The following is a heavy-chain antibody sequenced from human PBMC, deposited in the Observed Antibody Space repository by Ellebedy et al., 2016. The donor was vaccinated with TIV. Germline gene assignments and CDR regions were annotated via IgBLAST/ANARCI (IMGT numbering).Heavy chain of an antibody. CDR1: GFTFSSYA. J-gene: IGHJ4*02. CDR2: ITSSGGTT. CDR3: ARHGGDY. Sequence: GGSLRLXCAASGFTFSSYAMSWVRQAPGKGLEWVSSITSSGGTTYYADSVKGRFTISRDNSKNTLYLQMNSLRAEDTAVYYCARHGGDYWGQGSLVTVSS. D-gene: IGHD3-16*01. V-gene: IGHV3-23*01.